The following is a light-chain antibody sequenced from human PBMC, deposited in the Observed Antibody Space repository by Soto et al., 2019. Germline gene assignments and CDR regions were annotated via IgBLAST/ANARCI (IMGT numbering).Light chain of an antibody. Sequence: DIPMTQSPSTLSASVGDRVTITCRASQNINSWLAWYQQKPGKAPKLLIYGASSMESGVPSRFSGSGSGTEVTLTISSLQPDDFATYYCQQYNSYDMWSFGQGTKVELK. V-gene: IGKV1-5*01. CDR3: QQYNSYDMWS. CDR2: GAS. CDR1: QNINSW. J-gene: IGKJ1*01.